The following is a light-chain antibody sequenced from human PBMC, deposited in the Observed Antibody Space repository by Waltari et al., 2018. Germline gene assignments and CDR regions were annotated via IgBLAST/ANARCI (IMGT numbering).Light chain of an antibody. CDR3: QQYYTTPPT. J-gene: IGKJ3*01. CDR2: WAS. V-gene: IGKV4-1*01. CDR1: QSLLYSTNNKNY. Sequence: DIVMTQSPDSLSVSLGERATINCKSGQSLLYSTNNKNYLAWYQQKPGHPPRLLLSWASTRESGVPDRFSGSGSGTDFTLTISSLQAEDVAVYYCQQYYTTPPTFGPGTKVDIK.